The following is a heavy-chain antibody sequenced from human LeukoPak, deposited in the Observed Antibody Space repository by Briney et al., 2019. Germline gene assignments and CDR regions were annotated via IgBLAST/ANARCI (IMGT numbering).Heavy chain of an antibody. V-gene: IGHV1-24*01. CDR1: GYTLTELS. Sequence: ASVKVSCKVSGYTLTELSMHWVRQAPGKGLEWMGGFDPEDGETIYAQKFQGRVTMTEDTSTDTAYMELSSLRSEDTAVYYCATRGYGYGYPDYWGQGTLVTVSS. CDR3: ATRGYGYGYPDY. D-gene: IGHD5-18*01. J-gene: IGHJ4*02. CDR2: FDPEDGET.